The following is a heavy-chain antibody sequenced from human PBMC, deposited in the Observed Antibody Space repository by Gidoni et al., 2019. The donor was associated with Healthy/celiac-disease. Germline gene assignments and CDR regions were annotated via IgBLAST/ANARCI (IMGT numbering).Heavy chain of an antibody. CDR1: AYTCTSYQ. CDR3: ASDPLLLWFGELLGYYGMDV. D-gene: IGHD3-10*01. J-gene: IGHJ6*02. Sequence: VQLVQSAAEVNTPGASVKVTCKATAYTCTSYQLQRVRQAPGQGLEWMGWITPNSGVTNYAQKFQGRVTMTRDTSISTAYMELSRLRSDDTSVYYCASDPLLLWFGELLGYYGMDVWGQGTTVTVSS. V-gene: IGHV1-2*02. CDR2: ITPNSGVT.